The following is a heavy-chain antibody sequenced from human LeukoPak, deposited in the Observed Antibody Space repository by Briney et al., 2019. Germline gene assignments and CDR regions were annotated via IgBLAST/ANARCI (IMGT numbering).Heavy chain of an antibody. J-gene: IGHJ4*02. D-gene: IGHD4-23*01. CDR2: IRYDGSKK. CDR3: ARDLRTPSDTNIAIDY. V-gene: IGHV3-30*02. CDR1: GFSFSSHG. Sequence: GGSLRLSCAASGFSFSSHGMHWVRQAPGKGLEWVAFIRYDGSKKYYADSVKGRFTISRDNSKNTLYLQMNSLRAEDTAVYYCARDLRTPSDTNIAIDYWGQGTLVTVSS.